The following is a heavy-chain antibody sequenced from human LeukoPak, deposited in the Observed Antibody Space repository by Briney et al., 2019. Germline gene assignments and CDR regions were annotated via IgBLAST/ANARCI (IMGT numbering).Heavy chain of an antibody. CDR2: IISIFGTA. Sequence: ASVKVSCKASGGTFSSYAISWVRQAPGQGLEWMGGIISIFGTANYAQKFQGRVTITADESTSTAYMELSSLRSEDTAVYYCGLSGNDAFDIWGQGTMVTVSS. J-gene: IGHJ3*02. V-gene: IGHV1-69*13. D-gene: IGHD6-19*01. CDR3: GLSGNDAFDI. CDR1: GGTFSSYA.